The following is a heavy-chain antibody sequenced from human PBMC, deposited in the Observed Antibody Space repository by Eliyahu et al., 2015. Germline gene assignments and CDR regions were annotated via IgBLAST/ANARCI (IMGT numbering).Heavy chain of an antibody. CDR3: AKDKTFDY. J-gene: IGHJ4*02. V-gene: IGHV3-30*02. CDR1: GFPFSSYG. CDR2: IRYDGSDK. Sequence: QVQVVESGGGVVQPGGSLXLSXAASGFPFSSYGMHWVRQAPGKGLEWVAFIRYDGSDKYYGDSVKGRFTISRDNSKNTLYLQMNSLRAEDTAVYYCAKDKTFDYWGQGTLVTVSS.